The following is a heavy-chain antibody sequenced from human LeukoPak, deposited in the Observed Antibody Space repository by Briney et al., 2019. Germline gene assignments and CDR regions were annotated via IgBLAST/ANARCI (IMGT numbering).Heavy chain of an antibody. CDR2: ISAYNGNT. J-gene: IGHJ1*01. V-gene: IGHV1-18*01. D-gene: IGHD4-17*01. Sequence: ASVKVSCKASGYTFTSYGISWVRQAPGQGLEWMGWISAYNGNTNYAQKLQGRVTMTTGTSTSTAYMELRSLRSDDTAVYYCARDGHGDYPEEYFQHWGQGTLVTVSS. CDR1: GYTFTSYG. CDR3: ARDGHGDYPEEYFQH.